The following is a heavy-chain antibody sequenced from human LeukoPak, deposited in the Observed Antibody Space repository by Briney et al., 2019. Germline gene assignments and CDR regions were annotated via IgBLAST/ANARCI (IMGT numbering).Heavy chain of an antibody. V-gene: IGHV3-64*04. J-gene: IGHJ1*01. D-gene: IGHD3-16*01. CDR2: ISSDGGSR. Sequence: GGSLRLSCSASGFTFSSYAMHWVRQAPGKGLEYVSSISSDGGSRKYADSVKGRFTISRDNSKNTVYLQMNSLRVEDTAVYYCARDQRPGWGEYFQHWGQGTLVTVSS. CDR1: GFTFSSYA. CDR3: ARDQRPGWGEYFQH.